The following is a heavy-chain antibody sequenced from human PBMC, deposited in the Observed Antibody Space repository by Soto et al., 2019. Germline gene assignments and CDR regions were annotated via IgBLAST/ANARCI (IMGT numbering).Heavy chain of an antibody. CDR3: AKEITPNKYMLRGMPIDY. CDR1: GFTFSSYV. D-gene: IGHD3-10*01. CDR2: TSGSGGGT. J-gene: IGHJ4*02. Sequence: EVQLLESGGGLVQPGGSLRLSCAASGFTFSSYVMSWVRQAPGKGLEWVSTSGSGGGTYYSDSVKGRFTISRDNSKNTLNLQMNSLRAEDTAVYYCAKEITPNKYMLRGMPIDYWGQGTLVTVSS. V-gene: IGHV3-23*01.